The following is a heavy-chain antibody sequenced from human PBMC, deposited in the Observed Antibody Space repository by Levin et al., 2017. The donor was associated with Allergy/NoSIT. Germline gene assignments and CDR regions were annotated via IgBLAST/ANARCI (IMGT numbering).Heavy chain of an antibody. CDR2: INSDGSST. V-gene: IGHV3-74*01. CDR1: GFTFSSYW. J-gene: IGHJ4*02. D-gene: IGHD1-26*01. Sequence: GESLKISCAASGFTFSSYWMHWVRQAPGKGLVWVSRINSDGSSTSYADSVKGRFTISRDNAKNTLYLQMNSLRAEDTAVYYCARDLSGSYIGPVYWGQGTLVTVSS. CDR3: ARDLSGSYIGPVY.